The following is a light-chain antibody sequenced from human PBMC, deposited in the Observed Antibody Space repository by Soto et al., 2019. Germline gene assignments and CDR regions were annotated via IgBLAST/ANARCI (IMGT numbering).Light chain of an antibody. CDR2: DVS. J-gene: IGLJ1*01. Sequence: QSALTQPASVSGSPGQSITISCTGTSSDVGGYNYVSWYQQHPGKAPKLMIYDVSNRLSGVSNRFSGSKSGNTASLTISGLQAEDEADYYCSSYTSSSILHVFGTGTKVTVL. CDR3: SSYTSSSILHV. CDR1: SSDVGGYNY. V-gene: IGLV2-14*01.